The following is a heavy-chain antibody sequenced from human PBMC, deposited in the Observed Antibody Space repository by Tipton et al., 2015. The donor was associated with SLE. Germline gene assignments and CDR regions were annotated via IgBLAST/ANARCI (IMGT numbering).Heavy chain of an antibody. D-gene: IGHD3-3*01. CDR3: AKDLEFYDFWSGYLDY. Sequence: SLRLSCAASGFTFDDYAMHWVRPAPGKGLEWVSGISWNSGSIGYADSVKGRFTISRDNAKNSLYLQMNSLRAEDTAVYYCAKDLEFYDFWSGYLDYWGQGTLVTVSS. CDR1: GFTFDDYA. V-gene: IGHV3-9*01. J-gene: IGHJ4*02. CDR2: ISWNSGSI.